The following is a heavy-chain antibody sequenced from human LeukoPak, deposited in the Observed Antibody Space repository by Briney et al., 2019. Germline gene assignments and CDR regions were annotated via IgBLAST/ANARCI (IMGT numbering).Heavy chain of an antibody. J-gene: IGHJ4*02. D-gene: IGHD6-13*01. Sequence: GGSLRLSCEASGFTFSDYYLSWIRHAPGKGLEWISYISGSSSHINYADSVRGRFTISRDNAKKSVYLQMDSLRVEDTAVYYCARDQIGSWWGQGTLVIVSS. CDR3: ARDQIGSW. CDR1: GFTFSDYY. V-gene: IGHV3-11*06. CDR2: ISGSSSHI.